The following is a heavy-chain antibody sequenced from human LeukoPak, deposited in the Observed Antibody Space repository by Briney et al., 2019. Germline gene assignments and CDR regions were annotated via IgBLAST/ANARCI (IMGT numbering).Heavy chain of an antibody. CDR1: GGSISSGGYY. CDR2: IYYSGST. D-gene: IGHD3-22*01. CDR3: ARVTYYYDSSGKIIDY. Sequence: SETLSLTCTVSGGSISSGGYYWSWIRQHPGKGLEWIGYIYYSGSTHYNPSLKSRVTISVDTSKNQFSLKLSSVTAADTAVYYCARVTYYYDSSGKIIDYWGQGTLVTVSS. J-gene: IGHJ4*02. V-gene: IGHV4-31*03.